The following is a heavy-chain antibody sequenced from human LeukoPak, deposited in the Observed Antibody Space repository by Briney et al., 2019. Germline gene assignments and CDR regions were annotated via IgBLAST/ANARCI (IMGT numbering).Heavy chain of an antibody. CDR1: GFTVSSNY. V-gene: IGHV3-53*01. CDR2: IYSGGST. Sequence: GGSLRLSCAASGFTVSSNYMSWVRQAPGRGLEWVSVIYSGGSTYYADSVKGRFTISRDNSKNTLYLQMNSLRAEDTAVYYCARGSVNRRDAFDIWGQGTMVTVSS. D-gene: IGHD3-16*02. CDR3: ARGSVNRRDAFDI. J-gene: IGHJ3*02.